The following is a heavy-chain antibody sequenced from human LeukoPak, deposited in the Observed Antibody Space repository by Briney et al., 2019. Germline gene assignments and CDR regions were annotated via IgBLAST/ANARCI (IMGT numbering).Heavy chain of an antibody. D-gene: IGHD5-12*01. V-gene: IGHV3-30*02. CDR3: AKDTRFGSSYEVFDY. J-gene: IGHJ4*02. CDR1: GFTFSSYG. CDR2: IRYDGSNK. Sequence: GGSLRLSCAASGFTFSSYGMHWVRQAPGKGLEWVAFIRYDGSNKYYADSVKGRFTISRDNSKNTLYLQMNSLRAEDTAVYYCAKDTRFGSSYEVFDYWGQGTLVTVSS.